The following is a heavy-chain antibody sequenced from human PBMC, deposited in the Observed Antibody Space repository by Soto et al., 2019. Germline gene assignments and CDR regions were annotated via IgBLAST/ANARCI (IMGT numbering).Heavy chain of an antibody. J-gene: IGHJ5*02. CDR2: IYWDDDK. CDR1: GFSLSTSGVG. V-gene: IGHV2-5*02. Sequence: QITLKESGPTLVKPTQTLTLTCTFSGFSLSTSGVGVGWIRQPPGKALEWLALIYWDDDKRYSPSLKSRLTITKDTHKNQVFPTMTNLDPVDTATYYCAHLPLRRDWFDPWGQGTLVTVSS. CDR3: AHLPLRRDWFDP.